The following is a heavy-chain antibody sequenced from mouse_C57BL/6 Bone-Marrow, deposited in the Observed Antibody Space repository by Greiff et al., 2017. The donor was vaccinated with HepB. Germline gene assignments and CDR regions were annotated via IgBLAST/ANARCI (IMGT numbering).Heavy chain of an antibody. D-gene: IGHD1-1*01. CDR2: ISSGSSTI. J-gene: IGHJ4*01. Sequence: EVKVEESGGGLVKPGGSLKLSCAASGFTFSDYGMHWVRQAPEKGLEWVAYISSGSSTIYYADTVKGRFTISRDNAKNTLFLQMTSLRSEDTAMYYCARTGYYGSSKYAMDYWGQGTSVTVSS. CDR3: ARTGYYGSSKYAMDY. V-gene: IGHV5-17*01. CDR1: GFTFSDYG.